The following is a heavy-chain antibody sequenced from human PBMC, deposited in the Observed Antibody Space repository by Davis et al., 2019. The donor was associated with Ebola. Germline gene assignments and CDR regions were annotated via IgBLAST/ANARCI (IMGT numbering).Heavy chain of an antibody. V-gene: IGHV1-46*01. Sequence: AASVKVSCKASGYTFTSYYMHWVRQAPGQGLEWMGIINPSGGSTSYAQKFQGRVTMTRDTSTSTVYMELSSLRSEVTAVYYCAREGYSGYNTKNFDYWGQGTLVTVSS. CDR1: GYTFTSYY. CDR2: INPSGGST. J-gene: IGHJ4*02. CDR3: AREGYSGYNTKNFDY. D-gene: IGHD5-12*01.